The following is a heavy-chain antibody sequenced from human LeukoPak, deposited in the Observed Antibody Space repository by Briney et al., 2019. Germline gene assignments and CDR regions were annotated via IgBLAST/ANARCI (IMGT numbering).Heavy chain of an antibody. V-gene: IGHV5-51*01. CDR2: IYPGDSDT. D-gene: IGHD3-22*01. CDR3: ARPLDYYDSSGYHRTNYYYGMDV. Sequence: GESLKISCKGSGYSFTSYWIGWVRQMPGKGLEWMGIIYPGDSDTRYSPSFQGQVTISADKSISTAYLQWSSLKASDTAMYYCARPLDYYDSSGYHRTNYYYGMDVWGQGTTVTVSS. CDR1: GYSFTSYW. J-gene: IGHJ6*02.